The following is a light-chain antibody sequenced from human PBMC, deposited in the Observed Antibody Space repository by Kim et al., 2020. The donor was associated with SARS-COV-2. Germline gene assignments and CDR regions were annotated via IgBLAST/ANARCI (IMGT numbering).Light chain of an antibody. CDR3: QAWDSSTAV. Sequence: VSPGQTASNTCSGSKLGDKYAYWYQKKPGQSPVLVIYQHTKRPSGTSQRFSGSSSGNTATLTISRAQTMDEADYYCQAWDSSTAVFGGGTQLTVL. J-gene: IGLJ3*02. V-gene: IGLV3-1*01. CDR2: QHT. CDR1: KLGDKY.